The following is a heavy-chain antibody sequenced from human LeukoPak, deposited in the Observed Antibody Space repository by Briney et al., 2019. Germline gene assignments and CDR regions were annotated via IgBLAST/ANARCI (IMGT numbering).Heavy chain of an antibody. V-gene: IGHV4-59*08. CDR3: AKQGGSDYWFDP. Sequence: SETLSLTCTVSGGSISSFYWSWIRQPAGKGLEWMGYIFYTGSPKYNPSLKSRVTMSLDTSQNQVSLKLNSVTAADTAVYYCAKQGGSDYWFDPWGRGTRVIVSS. CDR1: GGSISSFY. CDR2: IFYTGSP. D-gene: IGHD1-26*01. J-gene: IGHJ5*02.